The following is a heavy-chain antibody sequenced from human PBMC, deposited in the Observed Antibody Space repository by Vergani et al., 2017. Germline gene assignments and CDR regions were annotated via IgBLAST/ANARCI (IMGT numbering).Heavy chain of an antibody. Sequence: QVQLQASGPGRVKPSQTLSLTCTMSGGSISAGYYFWSWIRQPAGKGLEWLGHISASGNASHSPPLTTRVSMSVDTSKNQFPLTVTSVTAADTAIYFCARRSGGYYSGGKVHPLRTAFDVWGHGTVVTVSS. J-gene: IGHJ3*01. CDR1: GGSISAGYYF. CDR3: ARRSGGYYSGGKVHPLRTAFDV. CDR2: ISASGNA. V-gene: IGHV4-61*02. D-gene: IGHD2-15*01.